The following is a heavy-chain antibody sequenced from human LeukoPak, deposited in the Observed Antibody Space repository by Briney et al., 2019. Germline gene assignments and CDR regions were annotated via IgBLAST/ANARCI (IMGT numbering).Heavy chain of an antibody. J-gene: IGHJ5*02. CDR2: ISSSSSYI. CDR3: ARTMVRGVTHPYWFDP. D-gene: IGHD3-10*01. CDR1: GFTFSSYS. Sequence: PGGSLRLSCAASGFTFSSYSMNWVRQAPGKGLEWVSSISSSSSYIYYADSVKGRFTISRDNAKNSLYLQMNSLRAEDTAVYYCARTMVRGVTHPYWFDPWGQGTLVTVS. V-gene: IGHV3-21*01.